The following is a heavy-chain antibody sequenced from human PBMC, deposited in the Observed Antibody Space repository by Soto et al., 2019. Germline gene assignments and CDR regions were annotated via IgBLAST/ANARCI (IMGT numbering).Heavy chain of an antibody. CDR1: GYTFTSYG. J-gene: IGHJ5*02. V-gene: IGHV1-18*01. CDR2: ISAYNGNT. Sequence: ASVKVSCKASGYTFTSYGISWVRQAPGQGLEWMGWISAYNGNTNYAQKLQGRVTMTTDTSTSTAYMELRSLRSDDTAVYYCARGLSSGWQKGWFDPWGQGTRVTVSS. CDR3: ARGLSSGWQKGWFDP. D-gene: IGHD6-19*01.